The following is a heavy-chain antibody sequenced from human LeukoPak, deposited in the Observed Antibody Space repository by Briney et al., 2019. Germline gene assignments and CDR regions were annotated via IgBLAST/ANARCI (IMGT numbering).Heavy chain of an antibody. CDR2: INPSGGST. J-gene: IGHJ2*01. Sequence: ASVKVSCKASGYTFTSYYMHWVRQAPGQELEWMGIINPSGGSTSYAQRFQGRVTMTRDTSTSTVYMELSSLRSEDTAVYYCARDEGLRHWYFDLWGRGTLVTVSS. D-gene: IGHD4-17*01. V-gene: IGHV1-46*01. CDR1: GYTFTSYY. CDR3: ARDEGLRHWYFDL.